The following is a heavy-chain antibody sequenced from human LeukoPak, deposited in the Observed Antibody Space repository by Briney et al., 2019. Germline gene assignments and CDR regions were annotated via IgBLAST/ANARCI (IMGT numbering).Heavy chain of an antibody. CDR1: GFTFDDYA. CDR2: ISWSSGSI. D-gene: IGHD6-13*01. J-gene: IGHJ6*02. Sequence: GRSLRLSCAASGFTFDDYAMHWVRQAPGKGLEWVSGISWSSGSIGYADSVKGRFTISRDNAKNSLYLQMNSLRAEDTALYYCAKDIGGSSWSFTNYYYGMDVWGQGTTVTVSS. CDR3: AKDIGGSSWSFTNYYYGMDV. V-gene: IGHV3-9*01.